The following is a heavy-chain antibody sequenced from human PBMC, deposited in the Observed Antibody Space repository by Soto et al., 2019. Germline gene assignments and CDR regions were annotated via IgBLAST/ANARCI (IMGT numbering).Heavy chain of an antibody. J-gene: IGHJ6*03. CDR1: GFTFSSYS. Sequence: GGSLRLSCAASGFTFSSYSMNWVRQAPGKGLEWVSYISSSSSTIYYADSVKGRFTISRDNAKNSLYLQMNSLRAEDTAVYYCARGGIYSYGYWSKMDVWGKGTTVTVS. CDR3: ARGGIYSYGYWSKMDV. V-gene: IGHV3-48*01. CDR2: ISSSSSTI. D-gene: IGHD5-18*01.